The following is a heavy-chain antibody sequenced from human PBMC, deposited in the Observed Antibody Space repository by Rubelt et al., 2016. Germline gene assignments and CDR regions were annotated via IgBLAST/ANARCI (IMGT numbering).Heavy chain of an antibody. V-gene: IGHV3-74*01. Sequence: EVQLVESGGGLVQPGGSLRLSCAASGFTFSSYWMPWVRQAPGKGLVWVSRINSDGSSTSYADSVKGRFTSSRDNAKNTRYLQMNSLRAEDTAVYYCARVRELQDYYYGMDVWGQGTTVTVSS. D-gene: IGHD1-7*01. J-gene: IGHJ6*02. CDR3: ARVRELQDYYYGMDV. CDR1: GFTFSSYW. CDR2: INSDGSST.